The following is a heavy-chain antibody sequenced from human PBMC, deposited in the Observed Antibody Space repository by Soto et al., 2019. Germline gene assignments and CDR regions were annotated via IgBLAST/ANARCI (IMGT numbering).Heavy chain of an antibody. D-gene: IGHD3-22*01. J-gene: IGHJ6*02. CDR2: IYYSGST. CDR3: ARHNYDSSGTAVDV. CDR1: DGSISSGGYY. V-gene: IGHV4-31*03. Sequence: PSETLSLTCTVSDGSISSGGYYWSWIRQHPGKGLEWIGYIYYSGSTYYNPSLKSRVTISVDTSKNQFSLKLSSVTAADTAVYYCARHNYDSSGTAVDVWGQGTTVTVSS.